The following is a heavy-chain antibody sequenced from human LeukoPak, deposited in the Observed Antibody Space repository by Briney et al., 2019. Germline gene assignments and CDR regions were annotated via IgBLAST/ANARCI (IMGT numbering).Heavy chain of an antibody. J-gene: IGHJ4*02. V-gene: IGHV3-7*01. CDR1: GFTFSAYW. Sequence: GGSLRLSCAASGFTFSAYWMSWVRQAPGKGLGFVANIRQDGGEKHYVDSVKGRFTISRDNAKNSLYLQMNSLRADDKAVYYCARVGSSWDLFDYWGQGTLVTVPS. CDR3: ARVGSSWDLFDY. CDR2: IRQDGGEK. D-gene: IGHD6-13*01.